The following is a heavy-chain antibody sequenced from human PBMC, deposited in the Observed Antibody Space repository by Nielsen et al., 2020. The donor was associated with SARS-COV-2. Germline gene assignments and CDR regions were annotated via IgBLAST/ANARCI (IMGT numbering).Heavy chain of an antibody. CDR2: INAGNGNT. CDR3: ARDNEDFWSGNNWFDP. J-gene: IGHJ5*02. V-gene: IGHV1-3*01. CDR1: GYTFTSYA. D-gene: IGHD3-3*01. Sequence: ASVKVSCKASGYTFTSYAMHWVRQAPGQRLEWMGWINAGNGNTKYSQKFQGRVTITRDTSASTAYIELSSLRSEDTAVYYCARDNEDFWSGNNWFDPWGQGTLVTVSS.